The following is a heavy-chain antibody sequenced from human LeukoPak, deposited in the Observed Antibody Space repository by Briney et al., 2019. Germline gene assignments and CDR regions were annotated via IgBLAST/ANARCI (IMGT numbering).Heavy chain of an antibody. V-gene: IGHV3-21*01. Sequence: GGSLRLSCAASGFSFSTYSMNWVRQAPGKGLEWVSSISSRSTYIFYADSVKGRFTISRDNAKNSLYLQMDSLRAEDTAVYYCANTYYYDRSGYFPEAFDIWGQGTVVTASS. D-gene: IGHD3-22*01. CDR3: ANTYYYDRSGYFPEAFDI. CDR2: ISSRSTYI. J-gene: IGHJ3*02. CDR1: GFSFSTYS.